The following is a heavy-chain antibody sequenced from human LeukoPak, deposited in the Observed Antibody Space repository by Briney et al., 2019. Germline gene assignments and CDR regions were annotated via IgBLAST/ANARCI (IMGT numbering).Heavy chain of an antibody. CDR2: TYYKSAWYN. D-gene: IGHD6-19*01. Sequence: SQTLSLTCAISGDSVSRDSIAWNWIRQSPSGSLEWLGRTYYKSAWYNDYAVHMKRRITISPDTSKNQFFLQLNSVTPDDTAVYYCARGTGWPHFDYWGQGILVTVSS. CDR3: ARGTGWPHFDY. V-gene: IGHV6-1*01. J-gene: IGHJ4*02. CDR1: GDSVSRDSIA.